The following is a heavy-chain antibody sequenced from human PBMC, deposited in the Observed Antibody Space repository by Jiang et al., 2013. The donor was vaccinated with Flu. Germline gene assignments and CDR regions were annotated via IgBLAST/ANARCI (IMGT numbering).Heavy chain of an antibody. J-gene: IGHJ4*02. Sequence: VQLVESGGGLVQPGGSLRLSCAASGFTFSDYAMSWVRQAPGKGLEWVSVISGRDDSTFYADSVKGRFTISRDNSKNTLYLRMHSLRADDTAVYYCAKDFTNFYDSSGYYYFDYWAREPWPPSP. CDR2: ISGRDDST. CDR3: AKDFTNFYDSSGYYYFDY. V-gene: IGHV3-23*04. CDR1: GFTFSDYA. D-gene: IGHD3-22*01.